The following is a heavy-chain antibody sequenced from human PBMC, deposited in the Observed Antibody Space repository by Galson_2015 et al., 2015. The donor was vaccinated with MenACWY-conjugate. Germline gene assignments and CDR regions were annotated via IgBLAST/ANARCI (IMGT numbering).Heavy chain of an antibody. CDR1: GFRFSSYS. D-gene: IGHD5-24*01. Sequence: SLRLSCAASGFRFSSYSLYWVRQAPGKGLEWVSGVSYDGSSKYYTDSVQGRFTISRDNSKNTVSLQMDSLRPEDSAVYYCVRAEGWLRSAFDIWGQGTMVTVSS. J-gene: IGHJ3*02. CDR3: VRAEGWLRSAFDI. V-gene: IGHV3-30*10. CDR2: VSYDGSSK.